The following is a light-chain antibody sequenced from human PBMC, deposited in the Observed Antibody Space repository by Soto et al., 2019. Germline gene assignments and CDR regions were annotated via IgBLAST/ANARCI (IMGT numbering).Light chain of an antibody. CDR1: SSDVGTYKY. J-gene: IGLJ1*01. CDR2: EVS. CDR3: SSFTSSITYV. Sequence: QPVLTQPASVSGSPGQSITISCTGTSSDVGTYKYVSWYQQHPGKVPKLMIYEVSNRPSGVSNRFSGSKSGNTASLSISGLQAEDEADYYCSSFTSSITYVFGTGTKLTVL. V-gene: IGLV2-14*01.